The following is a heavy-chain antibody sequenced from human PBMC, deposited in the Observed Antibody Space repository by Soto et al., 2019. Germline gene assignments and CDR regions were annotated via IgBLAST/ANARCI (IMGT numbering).Heavy chain of an antibody. Sequence: GASVKVSCKASGYTCSSYYMNWVRQAPGQGLEWMGWISAYNGNTNYAQKFQGRVTMTTDTSTNTAYLDLWTLISDDTAVYYCARSWVTGKGGIDVWGQGTTVTVSS. V-gene: IGHV1-18*04. J-gene: IGHJ6*02. CDR3: ARSWVTGKGGIDV. CDR2: ISAYNGNT. CDR1: GYTCSSYY. D-gene: IGHD3-16*01.